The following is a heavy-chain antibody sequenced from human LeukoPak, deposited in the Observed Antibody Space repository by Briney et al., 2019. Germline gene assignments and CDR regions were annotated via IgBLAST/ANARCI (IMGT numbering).Heavy chain of an antibody. Sequence: GGSLRLSCAASGFTVSDNYTSWVRQAPGKGLEWVSAISGGGSTYYADSVKGRFIISRDNSKNTVYLQLNSLRAEDTAVYYCASKMDRYFDYWGLGTLVTVSS. CDR3: ASKMDRYFDY. J-gene: IGHJ4*02. D-gene: IGHD5-24*01. CDR1: GFTVSDNY. V-gene: IGHV3-53*01. CDR2: ISGGGST.